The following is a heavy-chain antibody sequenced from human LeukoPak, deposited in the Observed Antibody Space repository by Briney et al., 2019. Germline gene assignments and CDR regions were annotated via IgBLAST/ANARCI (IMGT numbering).Heavy chain of an antibody. V-gene: IGHV4-39*01. CDR1: GGSISSSSYY. D-gene: IGHD3-10*01. Sequence: SETLSLTCTVSGGSISSSSYYWGWIRQPPGKGLEWIGSIYYSGSTYYNPSLKSRVTISVDTSKNQFSLKLSSVTAADTAVYYCASYGSGSYRIFDYWGQGTLVTVSS. CDR2: IYYSGST. CDR3: ASYGSGSYRIFDY. J-gene: IGHJ4*02.